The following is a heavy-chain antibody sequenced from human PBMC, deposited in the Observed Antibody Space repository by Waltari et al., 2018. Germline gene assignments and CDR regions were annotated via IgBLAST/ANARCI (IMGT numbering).Heavy chain of an antibody. CDR2: ISRRESA. D-gene: IGHD3-16*01. CDR3: TRDANVGAPPPIGY. CDR1: GGSISDTSYF. J-gene: IGHJ4*02. V-gene: IGHV4-39*07. Sequence: QLQLPESGPGLVKPSETLFLTCNVSGGSISDTSYFWGWVRQPPGKGLEWIGSISRRESALYKSSLTSRATISFDNAKNQLYLKLTSLTAADTATYYCTRDANVGAPPPIGYWGKGALVTVS.